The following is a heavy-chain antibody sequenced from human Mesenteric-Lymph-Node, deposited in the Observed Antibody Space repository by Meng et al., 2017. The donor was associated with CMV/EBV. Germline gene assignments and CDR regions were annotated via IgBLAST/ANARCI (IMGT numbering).Heavy chain of an antibody. J-gene: IGHJ4*02. D-gene: IGHD6-25*01. Sequence: GESLKISCAASGFIVSSNYMTWVRQAPGKGLEWVSVLYSRGSTFYADSVKGRFTISRDNAKHTVYLQMNSLRVEDTAVYYCVGGQISGPQSFDYWGQGTLVTVSS. CDR1: GFIVSSNY. V-gene: IGHV3-53*01. CDR2: LYSRGST. CDR3: VGGQISGPQSFDY.